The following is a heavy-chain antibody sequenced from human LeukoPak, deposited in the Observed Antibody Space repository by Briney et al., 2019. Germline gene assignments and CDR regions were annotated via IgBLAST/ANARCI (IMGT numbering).Heavy chain of an antibody. D-gene: IGHD1-26*01. CDR1: GGSISSSSYY. Sequence: PSETLSLTCTVSGGSISSSSYYWGWIRQPPGKGLEWIGCIYYSGSTYYNPSLKSRVTISADTSKNQFSLKLSSVTAADTAVYYCASGILGAVDYWGQGTLVTVSS. V-gene: IGHV4-39*01. CDR3: ASGILGAVDY. J-gene: IGHJ4*02. CDR2: IYYSGST.